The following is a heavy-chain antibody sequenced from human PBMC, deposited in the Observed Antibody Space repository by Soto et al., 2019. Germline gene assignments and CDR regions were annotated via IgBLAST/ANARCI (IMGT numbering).Heavy chain of an antibody. CDR3: ARDLFADQDSSGYSFAFDI. V-gene: IGHV1-69*13. CDR1: VGTFSSYA. Sequence: SVKVSCKASVGTFSSYAISWVRQAPGQGLEWMGGIIPIFGTANYAQKFQGRVTITADESTSTAYMELSSLRSEDTAVYYCARDLFADQDSSGYSFAFDIWGQGTMVTVSS. D-gene: IGHD3-22*01. CDR2: IIPIFGTA. J-gene: IGHJ3*02.